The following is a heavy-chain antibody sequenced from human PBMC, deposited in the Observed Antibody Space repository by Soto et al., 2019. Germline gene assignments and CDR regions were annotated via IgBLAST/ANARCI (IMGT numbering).Heavy chain of an antibody. V-gene: IGHV1-18*01. CDR1: GYTFTSYG. CDR2: ISAYNGNT. Sequence: QVQLVQSGAEVKKPGASVKVSCKASGYTFTSYGISWVRQAPGQGLEWMGWISAYNGNTNYAQKLQGRVTMTTDTSTSTANMELRRLRSDGTAVYYCAGSIAAAGTSWFDAWGQGTLVTVSS. D-gene: IGHD6-13*01. CDR3: AGSIAAAGTSWFDA. J-gene: IGHJ5*02.